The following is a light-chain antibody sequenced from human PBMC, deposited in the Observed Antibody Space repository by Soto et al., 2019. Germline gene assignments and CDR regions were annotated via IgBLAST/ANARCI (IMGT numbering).Light chain of an antibody. CDR2: NND. CDR1: SSNIGAGYA. V-gene: IGLV1-40*01. J-gene: IGLJ2*01. CDR3: PSYDDGLRDSV. Sequence: QSVLTQPPSVSGTPGQRVTISCTGPSSNIGAGYAVHWYQQLPGTAPKLLIYNNDNRPSAVPDRISASNSGTSASLASTGLQAEDEAHYYCPSYDDGLRDSVFGGGTKLTVL.